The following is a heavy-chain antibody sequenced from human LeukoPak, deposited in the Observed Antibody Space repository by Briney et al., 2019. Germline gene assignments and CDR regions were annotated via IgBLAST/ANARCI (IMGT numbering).Heavy chain of an antibody. D-gene: IGHD3-22*01. CDR1: GFTFSSYA. J-gene: IGHJ4*02. CDR3: AKGENYYDSSGYYPPQKNFDY. V-gene: IGHV3-23*01. CDR2: ISGSGGST. Sequence: PGGSLRLSCAASGFTFSSYAMSWIRQAPGKGLEWVSAISGSGGSTYYADSVKGRFTISRDNSKNTLYLQMTSLRAEDTAVYYCAKGENYYDSSGYYPPQKNFDYWGQGTLVTVSS.